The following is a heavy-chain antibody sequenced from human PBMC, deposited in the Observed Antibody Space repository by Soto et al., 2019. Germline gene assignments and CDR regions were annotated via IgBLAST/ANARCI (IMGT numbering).Heavy chain of an antibody. D-gene: IGHD3-10*01. Sequence: QERLQKSGPGLVKPSETLSLTCTVSGGSIDYYDWTWIRQPPGKGLEWIGYVSDSGSTKYNPSLRSRVTISVDTSNNRFSLKLNSVTAADTAVYSCARDSTRRFPYYGLDVCGQGTNVIVSS. J-gene: IGHJ6*02. V-gene: IGHV4-59*01. CDR2: VSDSGST. CDR1: GGSIDYYD. CDR3: ARDSTRRFPYYGLDV.